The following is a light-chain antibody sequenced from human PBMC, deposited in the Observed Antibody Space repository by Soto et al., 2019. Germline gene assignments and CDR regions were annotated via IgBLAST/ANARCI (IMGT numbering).Light chain of an antibody. V-gene: IGKV4-1*01. CDR2: WAS. Sequence: DIVMTQSPDSLAVSLGEGATINCKSSQSVLYSSNNKNYLAWYQQEPGQPPKLLIYWASTRESGVPDRFSGSGSGTDFTLTISSLQAEDVAVYYCQQYYSTPLTFGGGTKVDIK. CDR1: QSVLYSSNNKNY. CDR3: QQYYSTPLT. J-gene: IGKJ4*01.